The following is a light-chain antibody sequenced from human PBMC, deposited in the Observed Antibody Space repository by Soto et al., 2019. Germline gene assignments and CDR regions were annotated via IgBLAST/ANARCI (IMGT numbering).Light chain of an antibody. V-gene: IGKV3-20*01. CDR3: QQYDSYLWT. CDR2: DAS. CDR1: QSVSSC. Sequence: ILWTKSPVTLSLSPGERATLSCMASQSVSSCLAWYQQKPGQAPKLLIYDASSRASGVPSRFSGSGSGTDFTLTISRLQPEDFAAYYRQQYDSYLWTFGQGTKVDIK. J-gene: IGKJ1*01.